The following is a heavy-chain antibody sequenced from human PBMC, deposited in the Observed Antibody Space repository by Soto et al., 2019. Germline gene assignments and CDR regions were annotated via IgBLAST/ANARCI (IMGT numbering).Heavy chain of an antibody. CDR2: IYYSGST. V-gene: IGHV4-59*01. CDR3: ARTYSGSIFDY. J-gene: IGHJ4*02. Sequence: SETLSLTCTVSGGSISSYYWSWIRQPPGKGLEWIGYIYYSGSTNYNPSLKSRVTISVDTSKNQFSLKLSSVTAADTAVYYCARTYSGSIFDYWGQGTLVIVSS. D-gene: IGHD6-6*01. CDR1: GGSISSYY.